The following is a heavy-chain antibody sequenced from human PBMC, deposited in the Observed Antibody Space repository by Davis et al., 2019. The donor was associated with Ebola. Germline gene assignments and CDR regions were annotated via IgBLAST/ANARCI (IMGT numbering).Heavy chain of an antibody. CDR2: VSYDGAKA. J-gene: IGHJ5*01. Sequence: GGSLRLSCAASGFTFSDFAMHWVRQAPGKGLEWVAIVSYDGAKAYYGDSVKGRFTISRDGSKNTVYLQMDSLRPDDTAVYYCARDAHMVALGLDSWGHGTLVTVSS. V-gene: IGHV3-30*04. CDR1: GFTFSDFA. CDR3: ARDAHMVALGLDS. D-gene: IGHD2-15*01.